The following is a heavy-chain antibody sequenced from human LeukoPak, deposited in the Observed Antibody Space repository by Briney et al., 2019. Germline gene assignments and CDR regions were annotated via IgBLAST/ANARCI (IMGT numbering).Heavy chain of an antibody. CDR1: GFTFSSYG. J-gene: IGHJ5*02. V-gene: IGHV3-30*02. D-gene: IGHD3-3*01. CDR2: IRYDGSNK. Sequence: TGGSLRLSCAASGFTFSSYGMHWVRQAPGKGLEWVAFIRYDGSNKYYADSVKGRFTISRDNSKNTLYLQMNSLRAEDTAVYYCANDDFWSGYYSRSWFDPWGQGTLVTVSS. CDR3: ANDDFWSGYYSRSWFDP.